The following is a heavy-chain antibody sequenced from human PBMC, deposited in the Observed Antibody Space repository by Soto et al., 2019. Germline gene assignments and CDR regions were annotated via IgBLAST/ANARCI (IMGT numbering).Heavy chain of an antibody. J-gene: IGHJ3*02. D-gene: IGHD3-3*01. CDR3: SLGAWSAETFDI. CDR1: GGTFSTYT. CDR2: ILPMLDIT. V-gene: IGHV1-69*02. Sequence: QVQLVQSGAEVKKPGSSVKVSCKASGGTFSTYTVVWVRQAPGQGLEWVGRILPMLDITNSAQSFQGRVTMTECKSTNTAYLELTRLRFEDTAVYFCSLGAWSAETFDICGRGTMVTVSS.